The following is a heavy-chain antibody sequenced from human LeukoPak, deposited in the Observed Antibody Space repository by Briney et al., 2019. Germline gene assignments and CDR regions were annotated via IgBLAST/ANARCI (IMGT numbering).Heavy chain of an antibody. CDR3: ARFKGGTGFDY. CDR1: GGSITTSDFD. V-gene: IGHV4-39*01. CDR2: ISSSGKA. Sequence: SETLSLTCTVSGGSITTSDFDWAWIRPPPGQGFEWIATISSSGKAYYYPSLMSRVTISVDTSKNQFSLVVTSVTAADTGLFYCARFKGGTGFDYWGRGILVIVS. J-gene: IGHJ4*02. D-gene: IGHD1-26*01.